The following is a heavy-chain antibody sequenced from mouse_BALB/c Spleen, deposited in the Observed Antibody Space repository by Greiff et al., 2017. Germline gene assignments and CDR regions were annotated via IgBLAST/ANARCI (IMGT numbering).Heavy chain of an antibody. D-gene: IGHD2-1*01. V-gene: IGHV5-12-1*01. Sequence: EVKLMESGGGLVKPGGSLKLSCAASGFAFSSYDMSWVRQTPEKRLEWVAYISSGGGSTYYPDTVKGRFTISRDNAKNTLYLQMSSLKSEDTAMYYCARPPYGNYGWFAYWGQGTLVTVSA. CDR1: GFAFSSYD. CDR3: ARPPYGNYGWFAY. J-gene: IGHJ3*01. CDR2: ISSGGGST.